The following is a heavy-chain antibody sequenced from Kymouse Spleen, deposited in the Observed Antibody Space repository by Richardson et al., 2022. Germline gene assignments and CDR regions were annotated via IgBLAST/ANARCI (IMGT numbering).Heavy chain of an antibody. CDR1: GYTFTGYY. CDR3: ARDTTGTTGYYYGMDV. J-gene: IGHJ6*02. V-gene: IGHV1-2*04. Sequence: QVQLVQSGAEVKKPGASVKVSCKASGYTFTGYYMHWVRQAPGQGLEWMGWINPNSGGTNYAQKFQGWVTMTRDTSISTAYMELSRLRSDDTAVYYCARDTTGTTGYYYGMDVWGQGTTVTVSS. CDR2: INPNSGGT. D-gene: IGHD1-1*01.